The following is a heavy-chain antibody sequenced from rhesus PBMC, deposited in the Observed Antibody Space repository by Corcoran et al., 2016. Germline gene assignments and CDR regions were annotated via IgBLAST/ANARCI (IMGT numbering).Heavy chain of an antibody. J-gene: IGHJ3*01. CDR1: GFTFSSYG. CDR2: INCGGRST. Sequence: EVQLVETGGGLVQPGGSLKLSCAASGFTFSSYGMIWVRQAPGKGLVWVSAINCGGRSTYDACTVKGRFTISRDNSKNTLSLQMNSLRAEDTAVYYCAKDHEGDVDPGFDFWGQGLRVTVSS. D-gene: IGHD5-42*01. V-gene: IGHV3S5*01. CDR3: AKDHEGDVDPGFDF.